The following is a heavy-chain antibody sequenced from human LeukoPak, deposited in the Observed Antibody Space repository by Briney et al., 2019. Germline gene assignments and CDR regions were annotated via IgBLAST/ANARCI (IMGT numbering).Heavy chain of an antibody. CDR3: ARHYGP. Sequence: SETLSLTCAVSGGSISSSNWWSWVRQPPGKGLEWIGVIYHSGSTNYNPSLKSRVTISVDTSKNQFSLKLNSVTAADTAVYYCARHYGPWGQGTLVTVSS. V-gene: IGHV4-4*02. J-gene: IGHJ5*02. D-gene: IGHD3-16*01. CDR1: GGSISSSNW. CDR2: IYHSGST.